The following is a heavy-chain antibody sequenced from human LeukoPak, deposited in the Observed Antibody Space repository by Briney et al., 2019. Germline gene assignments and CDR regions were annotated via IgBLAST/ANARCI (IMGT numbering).Heavy chain of an antibody. Sequence: GASVKVSCKASGYTFTGYYMHWVRQAPGQGLEWMGRINPNSGGTNYAQQFQGRVTMTRDTSISTAYMELSRLRSDDTAVYYCARGSKQQLVGGDYWGQGTLVTVSS. D-gene: IGHD6-13*01. V-gene: IGHV1-2*06. CDR1: GYTFTGYY. CDR2: INPNSGGT. J-gene: IGHJ4*02. CDR3: ARGSKQQLVGGDY.